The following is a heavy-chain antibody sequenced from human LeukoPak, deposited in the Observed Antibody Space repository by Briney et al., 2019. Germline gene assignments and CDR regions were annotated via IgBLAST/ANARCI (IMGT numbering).Heavy chain of an antibody. CDR1: GGSISSGGYY. Sequence: SQTLSLTCTVSGGSISSGGYYWSWIRQPPGTGLEWIGYIYYTGSTNYNPSLKSRVTISVDTSKNQFSLKLSSVTAADTAVYYCARGGQYYGSGSYPHYWGQGTLVTVSS. D-gene: IGHD3-10*01. CDR2: IYYTGST. V-gene: IGHV4-61*08. CDR3: ARGGQYYGSGSYPHY. J-gene: IGHJ4*02.